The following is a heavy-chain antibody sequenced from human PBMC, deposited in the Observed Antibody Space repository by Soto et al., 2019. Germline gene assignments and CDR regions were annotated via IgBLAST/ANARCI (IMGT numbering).Heavy chain of an antibody. Sequence: QVQLVESGGGVVQPGRSLRLSCAASGFTFSSYAMHWVRQAPGKGRVWVAVISYDGSNKYYADSVKGRFTISRDNSKNTLYLQMNSLRAEDTAVYYCASKPLYSSGWYYVDYWGQGTLVTVSS. CDR2: ISYDGSNK. CDR1: GFTFSSYA. D-gene: IGHD6-19*01. J-gene: IGHJ4*02. V-gene: IGHV3-30-3*01. CDR3: ASKPLYSSGWYYVDY.